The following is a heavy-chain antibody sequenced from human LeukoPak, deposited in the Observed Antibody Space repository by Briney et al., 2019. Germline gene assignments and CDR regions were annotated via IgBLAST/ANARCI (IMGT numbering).Heavy chain of an antibody. CDR1: GGSISSYY. Sequence: SETLSLTCTVSGGSISSYYWSGVRQPPRKGLGWGGEIYYSGSTNYNPSLKSRVTISVDTCKNQFSLKLSSVTAADTAVYYCARSRELWFGDNWFDLWGQGTLVTVFS. CDR3: ARSRELWFGDNWFDL. J-gene: IGHJ5*02. CDR2: IYYSGST. D-gene: IGHD3-10*01. V-gene: IGHV4-59*01.